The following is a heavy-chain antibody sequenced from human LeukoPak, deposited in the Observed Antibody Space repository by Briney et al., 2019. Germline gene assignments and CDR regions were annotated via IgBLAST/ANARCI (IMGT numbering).Heavy chain of an antibody. D-gene: IGHD6-13*01. V-gene: IGHV4-4*07. J-gene: IGHJ4*02. CDR2: IYTSGST. CDR1: GGSISSYY. Sequence: SETLSLTCTVSGGSISSYYWSWIRQPAGKGLEWIGRIYTSGSTNYNPSLKSRVTMSVDTSKNQFSLKLSSVTAADTAVYYCASNSEYSSSWYIFDYWGQGTLVTVSS. CDR3: ASNSEYSSSWYIFDY.